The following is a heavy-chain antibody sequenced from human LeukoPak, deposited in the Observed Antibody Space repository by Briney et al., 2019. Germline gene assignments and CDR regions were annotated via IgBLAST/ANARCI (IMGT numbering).Heavy chain of an antibody. CDR1: GFTLSSNY. CDR3: ARVPDCSSTSCYTDDAFDI. J-gene: IGHJ3*02. D-gene: IGHD2-2*02. Sequence: AGGSLRLSCAASGFTLSSNYMSWVRQAPGKGLEWVSVIYSGGSTYYADSVKGRFTISRDNSKNTLYLQMNSLRAEDTAVYYCARVPDCSSTSCYTDDAFDIWGQGTMVTVSS. V-gene: IGHV3-66*02. CDR2: IYSGGST.